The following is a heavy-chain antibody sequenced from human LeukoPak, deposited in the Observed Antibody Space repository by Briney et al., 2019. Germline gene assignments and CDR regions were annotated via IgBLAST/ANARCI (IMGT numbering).Heavy chain of an antibody. Sequence: KPSETLSLTCAVYGGSFSGYYWSWIRQPPGKGLEWIGEINHSGSTNYNPSLKSRVTISVDTSKNQFSLKLSSVTAADTAVYYCARGRGITIFGVVIPPGFFDPWGQGTLVTVSS. V-gene: IGHV4-34*01. CDR2: INHSGST. D-gene: IGHD3-3*01. CDR3: ARGRGITIFGVVIPPGFFDP. CDR1: GGSFSGYY. J-gene: IGHJ5*02.